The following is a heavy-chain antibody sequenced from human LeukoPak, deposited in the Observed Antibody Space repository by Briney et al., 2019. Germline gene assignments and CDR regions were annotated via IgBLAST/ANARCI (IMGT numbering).Heavy chain of an antibody. Sequence: ASVKVSCKASGYTFTAYHMHWVRQAPGQGLEWMGWINPNSGGTNSAQKFQGRVTMTRDTSISTAYMELSSLRSEDTAVYYCAKGYMDVWGKGTTVTVSS. V-gene: IGHV1-2*02. J-gene: IGHJ6*03. CDR3: AKGYMDV. CDR2: INPNSGGT. CDR1: GYTFTAYH.